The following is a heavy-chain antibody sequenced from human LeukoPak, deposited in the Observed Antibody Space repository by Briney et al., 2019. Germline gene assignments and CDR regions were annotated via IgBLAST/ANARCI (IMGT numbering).Heavy chain of an antibody. V-gene: IGHV3-23*01. CDR1: GFTFSNYA. J-gene: IGHJ4*02. CDR3: ARDLGSNYGYFDY. Sequence: GGSLRLSCAASGFTFSNYAMNWVRQAPGKGLEWVSSISGSGGSTYYADSVKGRFTISRDNAKNSLYLQMNSLRAEDTAVYYCARDLGSNYGYFDYWGQGTLVTVSS. D-gene: IGHD4-11*01. CDR2: ISGSGGST.